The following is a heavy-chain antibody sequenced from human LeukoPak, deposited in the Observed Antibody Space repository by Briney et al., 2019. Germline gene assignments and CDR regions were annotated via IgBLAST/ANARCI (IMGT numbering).Heavy chain of an antibody. CDR1: GYSISSGYY. Sequence: SETLSLTCTVSGYSISSGYYWGWIRQPPGKGLEWIGSIYHSGSTDYNPSLKSRVTISVDTSMNQFSLKLSSVTAADTAVYYCARSSSYLFRAFDIWGQGTMVTVSS. CDR2: IYHSGST. CDR3: ARSSSYLFRAFDI. V-gene: IGHV4-38-2*02. J-gene: IGHJ3*02. D-gene: IGHD6-6*01.